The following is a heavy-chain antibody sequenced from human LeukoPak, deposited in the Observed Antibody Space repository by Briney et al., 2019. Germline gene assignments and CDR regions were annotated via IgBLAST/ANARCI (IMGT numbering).Heavy chain of an antibody. D-gene: IGHD3-22*01. J-gene: IGHJ4*02. CDR3: ARGLGTYYYDSSGYFDY. CDR2: IYYSGST. V-gene: IGHV4-59*01. Sequence: PSETLPLTCTVSGGSISSYYWSWIRQPPGKGLEWIGYIYYSGSTNYNPSLKSRVTISVDTSKNQFSLKLSSVTAADTAVYYCARGLGTYYYDSSGYFDYWGQGTLVTVSS. CDR1: GGSISSYY.